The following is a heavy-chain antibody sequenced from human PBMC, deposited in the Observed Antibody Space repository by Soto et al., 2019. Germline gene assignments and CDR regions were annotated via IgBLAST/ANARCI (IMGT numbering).Heavy chain of an antibody. D-gene: IGHD3-16*01. CDR2: IYYSGST. CDR1: GCSISSYY. J-gene: IGHJ6*03. Sequence: SETLSLSCTVSGCSISSYYWSWIRQPPGKGLEWIGYIYYSGSTNYNPSLKSRVTISVDTSKNQFSLKLSSVTAADTAVYYCARGSLRLGAYYYYYMDVWGKGTTVTVSS. CDR3: ARGSLRLGAYYYYYMDV. V-gene: IGHV4-59*01.